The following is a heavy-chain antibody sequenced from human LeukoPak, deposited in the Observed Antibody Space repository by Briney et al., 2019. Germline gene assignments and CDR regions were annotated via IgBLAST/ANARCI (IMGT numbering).Heavy chain of an antibody. CDR3: ASTYCSSTSCQKDY. CDR1: GFTFSSYE. J-gene: IGHJ4*02. D-gene: IGHD2-2*01. CDR2: ISSSGSTI. V-gene: IGHV3-48*03. Sequence: GGSLRLSCAASGFTFSSYEMNWVRQAPGKGLEWVSYISSSGSTIYYADSVKGRFTNSRDNAKNSLYLQMNSLRAEDTAVYYCASTYCSSTSCQKDYWGQGTLVTVSS.